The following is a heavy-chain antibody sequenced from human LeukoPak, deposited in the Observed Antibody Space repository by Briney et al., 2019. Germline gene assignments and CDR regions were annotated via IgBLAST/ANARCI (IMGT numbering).Heavy chain of an antibody. Sequence: SETLSLTCSVSGGSISSSSYYWGWIRQPPGKGLEWIGGFYYSGNTYYNPSLKSRVTISVDTSKNEFSLKLRSVTAADTAVYYCARTAGVAVAGSRQYFDYWGQGTLVTVSS. CDR2: FYYSGNT. CDR1: GGSISSSSYY. CDR3: ARTAGVAVAGSRQYFDY. J-gene: IGHJ4*02. D-gene: IGHD6-19*01. V-gene: IGHV4-39*01.